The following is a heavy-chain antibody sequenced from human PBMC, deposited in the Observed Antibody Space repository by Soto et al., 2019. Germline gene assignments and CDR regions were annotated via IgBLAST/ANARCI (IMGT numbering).Heavy chain of an antibody. D-gene: IGHD4-17*01. CDR3: ARDWGYGGNFDY. CDR1: GCSISSGDYY. Sequence: SETLSLTCTVSGCSISSGDYYWSWIRQPPGKGLEWIGYIYYSGSTYYNPSLKSRVTISVDTSKNQFSLKLSSVTAADTAVYYCARDWGYGGNFDYWGQGTLVTVSS. CDR2: IYYSGST. J-gene: IGHJ4*02. V-gene: IGHV4-30-4*01.